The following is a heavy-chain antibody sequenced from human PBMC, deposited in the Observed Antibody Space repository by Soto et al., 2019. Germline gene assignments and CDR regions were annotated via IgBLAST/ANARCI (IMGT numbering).Heavy chain of an antibody. Sequence: GGSLRLSCAASGFTFSSYSMNWVRQAPGKGLEWVSYISSSSSTIYYADSVKGRFTISRDNSKNTLYLQMNSLRAEDTAVYYCARDPGIAAADRINWFDPWGQGTLVTVSS. D-gene: IGHD6-13*01. CDR1: GFTFSSYS. CDR3: ARDPGIAAADRINWFDP. J-gene: IGHJ5*02. V-gene: IGHV3-48*01. CDR2: ISSSSSTI.